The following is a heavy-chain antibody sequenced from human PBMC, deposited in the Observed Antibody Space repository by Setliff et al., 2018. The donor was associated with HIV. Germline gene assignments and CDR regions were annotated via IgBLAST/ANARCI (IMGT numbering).Heavy chain of an antibody. D-gene: IGHD2-8*01. CDR3: ACHCQSPDAFGV. Sequence: LRLSCAPSGFSVSDNYMTWVRQAPGKGLEWVSILYINGRAFYADSVKGRFTISRDNSKNTLYLQMNSLRVEDTAVYYCACHCQSPDAFGVWGQGTLVTVSS. CDR1: GFSVSDNY. V-gene: IGHV3-66*02. CDR2: LYINGRA. J-gene: IGHJ4*02.